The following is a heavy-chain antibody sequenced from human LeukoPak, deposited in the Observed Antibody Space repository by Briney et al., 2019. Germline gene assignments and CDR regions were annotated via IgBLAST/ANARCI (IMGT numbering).Heavy chain of an antibody. CDR2: IYYSGST. V-gene: IGHV4-39*01. CDR3: ASCYTYNWFDP. CDR1: GGSIGSSSYY. D-gene: IGHD3-16*02. J-gene: IGHJ5*02. Sequence: SETLSLTCTVSGGSIGSSSYYWGWIRQPPGKGLEWIGSIYYSGSTYYNPSLKSRVTISVDTSKNQFSLKLSSVTAADTAVYYCASCYTYNWFDPWGQGTLVTVSS.